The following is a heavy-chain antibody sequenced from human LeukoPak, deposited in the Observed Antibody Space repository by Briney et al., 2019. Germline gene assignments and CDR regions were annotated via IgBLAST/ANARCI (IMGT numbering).Heavy chain of an antibody. J-gene: IGHJ4*02. CDR1: RFTFSSYG. CDR2: IRHDGSNK. V-gene: IGHV3-30*02. D-gene: IGHD6-19*01. Sequence: GGSLRLSCAASRFTFSSYGMHWVRQAPGKGLEWVAFIRHDGSNKNYADSVKVRFTISRDNSKNTLYLQMDSLRAEDTAVYSCAGGSGLAGTGYWGQGTLVTVSS. CDR3: AGGSGLAGTGY.